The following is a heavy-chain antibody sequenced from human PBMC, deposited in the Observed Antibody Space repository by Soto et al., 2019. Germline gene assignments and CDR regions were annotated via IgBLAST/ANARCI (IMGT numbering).Heavy chain of an antibody. J-gene: IGHJ6*02. CDR2: IIPIFGTA. D-gene: IGHD6-13*01. CDR1: GGTFSTYA. CDR3: ARKSSSWYQDYYYNIAV. V-gene: IGHV1-69*01. Sequence: QVQLVQSGAEVKKPGSSVKVSCKASGGTFSTYAISWVRQAPGQGLEWMGGIIPIFGTANYAQKFQGRVTITADESTSTAYMELSSLRSEDTAVYYCARKSSSWYQDYYYNIAVWGQGTTVTVSS.